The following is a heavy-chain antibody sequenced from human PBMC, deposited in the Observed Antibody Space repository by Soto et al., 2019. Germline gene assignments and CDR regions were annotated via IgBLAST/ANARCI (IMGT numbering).Heavy chain of an antibody. CDR2: MNPNSGNT. J-gene: IGHJ6*03. CDR3: ARGSHYDFWSGYYFRYYMDV. V-gene: IGHV1-8*01. D-gene: IGHD3-3*01. CDR1: GYTFTRYD. Sequence: GASVKVSCKASGYTFTRYDINWVRQAPGQGLEWMGWMNPNSGNTGYAQKFQGRVTMTRNTSISTAYMELSSLRSEDTAVYYCARGSHYDFWSGYYFRYYMDVWGKGTTVTVSS.